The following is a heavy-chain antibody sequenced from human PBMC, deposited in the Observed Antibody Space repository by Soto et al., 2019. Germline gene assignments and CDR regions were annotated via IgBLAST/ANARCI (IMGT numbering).Heavy chain of an antibody. CDR2: ISYDGSNK. J-gene: IGHJ3*02. CDR1: GFTFSSYG. CDR3: AKAGYYDFFDAFDI. V-gene: IGHV3-30*18. D-gene: IGHD3-3*01. Sequence: QVQLVESGGGVVQPGRSLRLSCAASGFTFSSYGMHWVRQAPGKGLEWVAVISYDGSNKYYADSVKGRFTISRDNSKNTLYLQMNSLRAEDTAVYYCAKAGYYDFFDAFDIWGHGTMVTVSS.